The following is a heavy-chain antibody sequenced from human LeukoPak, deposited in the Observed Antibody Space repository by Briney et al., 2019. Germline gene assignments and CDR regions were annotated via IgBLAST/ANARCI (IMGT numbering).Heavy chain of an antibody. CDR2: LSSVDST. CDR3: ARDRNYGWFGY. D-gene: IGHD3-10*01. V-gene: IGHV3-23*01. J-gene: IGHJ4*02. Sequence: GGSLRLSCAASGFTFSSYAMSWVRQAPGKGLEWVSILSSVDSTYYADSVKGRFTISRDNSKNTLYLQMNSLRAEDTALYYCARDRNYGWFGYWGQGTLVTVSS. CDR1: GFTFSSYA.